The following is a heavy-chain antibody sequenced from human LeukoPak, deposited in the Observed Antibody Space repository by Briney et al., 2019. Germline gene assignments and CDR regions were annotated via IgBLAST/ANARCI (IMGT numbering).Heavy chain of an antibody. J-gene: IGHJ4*02. CDR2: ISGSSSHR. V-gene: IGHV3-21*01. Sequence: GGSLRLSCAASGFTFSSHNMIWVRQAPGKGLEWGSSISGSSSHRFYVDSVKGRFTISRDNAINSLFLQMNSLRAEDTAVYYCARDDTNGYPDYWGQGTLVTVSS. CDR1: GFTFSSHN. CDR3: ARDDTNGYPDY. D-gene: IGHD5-24*01.